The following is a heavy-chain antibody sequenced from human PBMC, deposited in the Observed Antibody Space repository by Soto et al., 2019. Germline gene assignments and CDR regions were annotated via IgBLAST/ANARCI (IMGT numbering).Heavy chain of an antibody. V-gene: IGHV3-21*01. CDR1: GCTFSSYS. Sequence: PGGSLRLSCAASGCTFSSYSLNWVRQAPGKGLEWVSSISSSSSYIYYADSVKGRFTISRDNAKNSLYLQMNSLRAEDTAVYYCAREAVALGYMDVWGKGTTVTVSS. D-gene: IGHD6-19*01. CDR2: ISSSSSYI. CDR3: AREAVALGYMDV. J-gene: IGHJ6*03.